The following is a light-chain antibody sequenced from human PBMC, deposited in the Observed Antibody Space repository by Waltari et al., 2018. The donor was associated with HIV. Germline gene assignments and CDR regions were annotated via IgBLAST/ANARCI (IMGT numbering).Light chain of an antibody. J-gene: IGKJ3*01. CDR2: AAS. Sequence: DIQMTQSPASLSASVGDRVTITCRASQSVSNNLNWYQHKPGKAPDLLIYAASSLQRGVPSRFSGSGSGTDFTLTISSLHPEDFASYYCQQSYSFPLTFGPGTKVDIK. CDR1: QSVSNN. CDR3: QQSYSFPLT. V-gene: IGKV1-39*01.